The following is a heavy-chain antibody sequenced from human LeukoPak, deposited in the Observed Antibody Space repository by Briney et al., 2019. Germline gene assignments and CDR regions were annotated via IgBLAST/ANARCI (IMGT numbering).Heavy chain of an antibody. J-gene: IGHJ4*02. CDR3: AREFGY. CDR2: IYYSGST. V-gene: IGHV4-39*02. CDR1: GGSIGSSSYY. Sequence: SETLSLTCIVSGGSIGSSSYYWGWIRQPPGKGLEWIGSIYYSGSTYYNPSLKSRVTISVDTSKNQFSLKLSSVTAADTAVYYCAREFGYWGQGILVTVSS.